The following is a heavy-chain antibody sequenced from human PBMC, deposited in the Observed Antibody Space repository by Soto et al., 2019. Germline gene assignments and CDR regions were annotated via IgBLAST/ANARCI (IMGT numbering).Heavy chain of an antibody. Sequence: PGGSVRRSWTASGCTFGDYAMSWFRQAPGKGLEWVGFIRSKAYGGTTEYAASVKGRFTISRDDSKSIAYLQMNSVNIEDTGVYYCTTDSRTTMPEVRFDYWAHGTLVTVSS. CDR2: IRSKAYGGTT. V-gene: IGHV3-49*03. J-gene: IGHJ4*01. CDR3: TTDSRTTMPEVRFDY. D-gene: IGHD3-10*01. CDR1: GCTFGDYA.